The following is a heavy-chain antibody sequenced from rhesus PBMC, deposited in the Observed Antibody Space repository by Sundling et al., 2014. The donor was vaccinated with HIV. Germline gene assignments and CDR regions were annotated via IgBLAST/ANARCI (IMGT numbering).Heavy chain of an antibody. V-gene: IGHV4-93*02. Sequence: QVQLQESGPGLVKPSETLSLTCAVSGGSISDNYYWNWIRQSPGKGLEWIGGIFGTGGSTKYNPSLRSRVTISIDTSKKQFALQLSSVTAADTAVYYCARLTRMITPDVWGPGVLVTVSS. J-gene: IGHJ5-1*01. D-gene: IGHD3-9*01. CDR1: GGSISDNYY. CDR2: IFGTGGST. CDR3: ARLTRMITPDV.